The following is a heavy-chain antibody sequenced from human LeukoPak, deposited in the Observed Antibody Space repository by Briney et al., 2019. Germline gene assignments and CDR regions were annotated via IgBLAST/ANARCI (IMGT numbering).Heavy chain of an antibody. V-gene: IGHV4-59*08. CDR3: ARHVWLQPFDY. CDR2: IYYSGST. CDR1: GGSMNSYY. D-gene: IGHD3-9*01. J-gene: IGHJ4*02. Sequence: SETLSLTCSVSGGSMNSYYWSWIRQSPGKGLEWIGYIYYSGSTNCNPSLKSRVTISVDTSKNQFSLKLSSVTAADTAVYYCARHVWLQPFDYWGQGTLVTVSS.